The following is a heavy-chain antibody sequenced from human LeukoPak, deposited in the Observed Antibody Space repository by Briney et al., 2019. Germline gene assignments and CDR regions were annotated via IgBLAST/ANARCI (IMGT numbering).Heavy chain of an antibody. J-gene: IGHJ5*02. CDR3: ARVGGPGNWFDP. D-gene: IGHD3-10*01. V-gene: IGHV3-11*04. Sequence: GGSLRLSCAASGFPFRDYYMTWIRQAPGKGLEWISYISRSGDTLYYADSVEGRFTISRDNAKNSLFLQMNSLRAEDTAVYYCARVGGPGNWFDPWGQGTLVTVSS. CDR2: ISRSGDTL. CDR1: GFPFRDYY.